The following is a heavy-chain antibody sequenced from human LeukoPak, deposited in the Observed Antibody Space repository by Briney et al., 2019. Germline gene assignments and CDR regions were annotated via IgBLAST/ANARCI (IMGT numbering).Heavy chain of an antibody. Sequence: ASVKVSCKASGYTFTGYYMHWVRQAPGQGLEWMGWINPNSGGTNYAQKFQGRVTMTRDTSISTAYMELSRLRSDDTAVYYRASFDIVVPHDAFDIWGQGTMVTVSS. CDR1: GYTFTGYY. CDR3: ASFDIVVPHDAFDI. CDR2: INPNSGGT. J-gene: IGHJ3*02. D-gene: IGHD2-2*01. V-gene: IGHV1-2*02.